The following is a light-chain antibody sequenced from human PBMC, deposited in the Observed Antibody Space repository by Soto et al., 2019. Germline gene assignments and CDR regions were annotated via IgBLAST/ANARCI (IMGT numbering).Light chain of an antibody. CDR3: SSYTSTSRYV. CDR1: SSYVGKYDR. V-gene: IGLV2-18*02. J-gene: IGLJ1*01. CDR2: EVT. Sequence: QSVLTQPPSVSGSPGQSVTISCPGTSSYVGKYDRVSWYEQPPGTAPKLIIYEVTNRPSGVPARFSGSKSGNTASLTISVLQAEDEADYYCSSYTSTSRYVFGAGTKVTVL.